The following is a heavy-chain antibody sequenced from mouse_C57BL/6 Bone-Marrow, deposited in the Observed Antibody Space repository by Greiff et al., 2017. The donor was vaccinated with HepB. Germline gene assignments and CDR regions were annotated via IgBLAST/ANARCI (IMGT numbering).Heavy chain of an antibody. Sequence: QVQLQQPGAELVRPGSSVKLSCKASGYTFTSYWMHWVKQRPIQGLEWIGNIDPSDSETHYNQKFKDKATLTVDKSSSTAYMQLSSLTSEDSAVYYCAGVYYGNYWDFDVWGTGTTVTVSS. J-gene: IGHJ1*03. CDR3: AGVYYGNYWDFDV. V-gene: IGHV1-52*01. D-gene: IGHD2-1*01. CDR1: GYTFTSYW. CDR2: IDPSDSET.